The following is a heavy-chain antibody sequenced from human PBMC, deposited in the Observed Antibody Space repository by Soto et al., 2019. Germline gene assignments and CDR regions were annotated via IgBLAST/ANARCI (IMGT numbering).Heavy chain of an antibody. D-gene: IGHD3-16*01. CDR2: VIPIQGKA. CDR1: GDSLTSYI. J-gene: IGHJ6*03. V-gene: IGHV1-69*02. CDR3: AKSLVFVTRAYIDV. Sequence: QVQLVQSGAEVKKPGSSVRVSCEVSGDSLTSYIFTWVRQAPGQGLEWMGRVIPIQGKADYALKIQDRVTISADKSKNTVYMELRSLKPEDTAVYYCAKSLVFVTRAYIDVWGKGTTVTVSS.